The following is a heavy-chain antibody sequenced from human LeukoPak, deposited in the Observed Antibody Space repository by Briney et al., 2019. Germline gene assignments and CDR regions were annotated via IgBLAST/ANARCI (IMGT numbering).Heavy chain of an antibody. D-gene: IGHD6-25*01. V-gene: IGHV3-23*01. CDR2: ITSGGGTT. J-gene: IGHJ4*02. CDR1: GFTFSNYA. CDR3: ARDPPRAAWVFDY. Sequence: GGSLRLSCAASGFTFSNYAMSWVRQAPGKALEWVSAITSGGGTTYYAGSVKGRFTISRDNSKNTLYLQMNSLRAEDTAVYYCARDPPRAAWVFDYWGQGTLISVSS.